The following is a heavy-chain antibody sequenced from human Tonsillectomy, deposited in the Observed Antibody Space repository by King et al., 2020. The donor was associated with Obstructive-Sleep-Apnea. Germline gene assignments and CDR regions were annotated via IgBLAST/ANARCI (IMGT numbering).Heavy chain of an antibody. CDR2: INHSGRT. D-gene: IGHD4-11*01. V-gene: IGHV4-34*01. Sequence: QVQLQQWGAGLLKPSETLSLTCAVYGGSFSDHYWNWIRQPPGKGLEWIGEINHSGRTNYNPSLKSRVTISVDTSKNQFSLNLYSVTAADTAVYYCATLYSGTDFWGQGTLVTVSS. J-gene: IGHJ4*02. CDR3: ATLYSGTDF. CDR1: GGSFSDHY.